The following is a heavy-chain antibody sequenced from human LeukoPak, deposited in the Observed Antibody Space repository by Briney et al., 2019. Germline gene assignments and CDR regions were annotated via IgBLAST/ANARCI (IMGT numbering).Heavy chain of an antibody. CDR3: AKDRVGGSSWFFDY. D-gene: IGHD6-13*01. Sequence: GRSLRLSCAAYGFTFSSYGMHWVRQAPGKGLEWVAVIWYDGSNKYYADSVKGRFTISRDNSKNTLYLQMNSLRAEDTAVYYCAKDRVGGSSWFFDYWGQGTLVTVSS. CDR2: IWYDGSNK. CDR1: GFTFSSYG. V-gene: IGHV3-33*06. J-gene: IGHJ4*02.